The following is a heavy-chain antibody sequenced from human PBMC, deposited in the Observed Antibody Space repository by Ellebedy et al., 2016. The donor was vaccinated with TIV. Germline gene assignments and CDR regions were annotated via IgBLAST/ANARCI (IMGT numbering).Heavy chain of an antibody. CDR2: IYYSGST. J-gene: IGHJ6*02. CDR3: ARGLTIFGVVIKGPLMDV. V-gene: IGHV4-39*01. CDR1: SGSISSTSDY. D-gene: IGHD3-3*01. Sequence: SETLSLTCTVSSGSISSTSDYWAWIRQPPGKGLEWIGNIYYSGSTYYNPSLKSRVTISVDTSNNQFSLRLSSVTAADTAVYYCARGLTIFGVVIKGPLMDVWGQGTTVTVSS.